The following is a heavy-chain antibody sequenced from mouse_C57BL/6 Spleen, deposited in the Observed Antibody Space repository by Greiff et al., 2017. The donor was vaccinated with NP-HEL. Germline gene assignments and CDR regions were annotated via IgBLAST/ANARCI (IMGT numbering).Heavy chain of an antibody. D-gene: IGHD1-1*01. CDR2: IYPGSGST. CDR3: ARERYYGSSAWLAY. V-gene: IGHV1-55*01. CDR1: GYTFTSYW. Sequence: QVQLQQPGAELVKPGASVKMSCKASGYTFTSYWITWVKQRPGQGLEWIGDIYPGSGSTNYNEKFKSKATLTVDTSSSTAYMQLSILTSEDCAVYYGARERYYGSSAWLAYWGQGTLVTVSA. J-gene: IGHJ3*01.